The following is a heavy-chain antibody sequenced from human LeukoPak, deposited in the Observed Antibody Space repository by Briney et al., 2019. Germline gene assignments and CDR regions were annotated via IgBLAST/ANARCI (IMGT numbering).Heavy chain of an antibody. CDR2: IFHSGST. CDR3: ARAPRAYCSTTGSCFQDY. CDR1: GGSIGASINSPNW. Sequence: PSETLSLTCAVSGGSIGASINSPNWWSWVRQPPGKGLEWIGEIFHSGSTNYNPSLKSRVTMSVDKSKNQFSLNLTSVTAADTAVYFCARAPRAYCSTTGSCFQDYWGQGTLVTVSS. V-gene: IGHV4-4*02. J-gene: IGHJ4*02. D-gene: IGHD2-2*01.